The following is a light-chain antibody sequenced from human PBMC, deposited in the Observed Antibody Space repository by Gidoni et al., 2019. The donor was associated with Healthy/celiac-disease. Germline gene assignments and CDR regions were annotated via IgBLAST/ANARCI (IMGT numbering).Light chain of an antibody. Sequence: SALTQPATVSGSPGQSITISCTGTSSDVGGYNYVSWYPQHPGKAPKLMIYEVSNRPSGVSNRFSGSKSGNTASLTISGLQAEDDADYYCSSYTSSSTVVFGGGTKLTVL. CDR1: SSDVGGYNY. V-gene: IGLV2-14*01. CDR2: EVS. CDR3: SSYTSSSTVV. J-gene: IGLJ2*01.